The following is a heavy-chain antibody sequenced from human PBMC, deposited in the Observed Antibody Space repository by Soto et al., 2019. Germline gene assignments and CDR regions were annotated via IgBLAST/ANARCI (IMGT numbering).Heavy chain of an antibody. V-gene: IGHV3-23*01. CDR2: IRGSGVGT. D-gene: IGHD4-17*01. CDR3: ARDPNGDYVGAFDG. J-gene: IGHJ3*01. Sequence: VGSLRLSCVASGFTFIDYAMSWVRQAPGKGLEWVSSIRGSGVGTTYADSVRGRFTILRDNSKNTLYLQMNSLRAEDTAVYYCARDPNGDYVGAFDGWGQGTMLTVSS. CDR1: GFTFIDYA.